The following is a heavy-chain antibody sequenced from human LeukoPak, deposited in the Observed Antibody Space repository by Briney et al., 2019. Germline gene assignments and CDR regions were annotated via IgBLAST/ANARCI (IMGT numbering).Heavy chain of an antibody. CDR3: ARGSDMVATFRFDY. V-gene: IGHV1-69*13. D-gene: IGHD5-12*01. Sequence: ASVKVSCKASGYTFTGYYMHWVRQAPGQGLEWMGGIIPIFGTANYAQKFQGRVTITADESTSTAYMELSSLRSEDTAVYYCARGSDMVATFRFDYWGQGTLVTVSS. J-gene: IGHJ4*02. CDR2: IIPIFGTA. CDR1: GYTFTGYY.